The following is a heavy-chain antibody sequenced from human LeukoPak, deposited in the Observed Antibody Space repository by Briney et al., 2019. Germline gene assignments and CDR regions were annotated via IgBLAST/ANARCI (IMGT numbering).Heavy chain of an antibody. J-gene: IGHJ4*02. D-gene: IGHD5-18*01. V-gene: IGHV4-59*08. CDR2: IYYSGST. CDR1: GGSISSYY. Sequence: PSETLSLTCTVSGGSISSYYWSWIRQPPGKGLEWIGYIYYSGSTNYNPSLKSRVTISVDTSKNQFSLKLSSVTAADTAVYYCARTYSYGLYYFDYWGQGTLVTVSS. CDR3: ARTYSYGLYYFDY.